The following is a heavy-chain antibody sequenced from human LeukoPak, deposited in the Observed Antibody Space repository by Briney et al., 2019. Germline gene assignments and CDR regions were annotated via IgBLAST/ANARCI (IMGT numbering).Heavy chain of an antibody. CDR2: INHSGST. J-gene: IGHJ4*02. Sequence: SETLSLTCAVYGGSFSGYYWSWIRQPPGKGLEWIGEINHSGSTNYNPSLKSRVTISVDTSKNQFSLKLSSVTAADTAVYYCARARVGVGYDYWGQGTLVTVSS. V-gene: IGHV4-34*01. CDR3: ARARVGVGYDY. CDR1: GGSFSGYY. D-gene: IGHD3-3*01.